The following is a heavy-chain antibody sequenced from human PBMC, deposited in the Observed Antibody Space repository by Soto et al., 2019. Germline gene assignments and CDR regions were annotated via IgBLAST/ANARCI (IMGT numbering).Heavy chain of an antibody. J-gene: IGHJ4*02. V-gene: IGHV1-69*08. CDR2: IIPIVGIA. CDR1: GGTFSSYT. D-gene: IGHD6-19*01. CDR3: AREEGSSGWYWDY. Sequence: QVQLVESGAEVKKPGSSVKVSCKASGGTFSSYTISWVRQAPGQGLEWMGRIIPIVGIANYAQKFQGSVTSTADTSTSTAYMELSSLRFEDTAVYYCAREEGSSGWYWDYWGQGTLVTVSS.